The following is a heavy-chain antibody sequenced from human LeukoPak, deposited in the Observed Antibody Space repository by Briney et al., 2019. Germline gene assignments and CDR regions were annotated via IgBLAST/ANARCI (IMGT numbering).Heavy chain of an antibody. D-gene: IGHD4/OR15-4a*01. CDR2: ISSSSSTM. CDR3: ARRAGAYSHPYDY. Sequence: PGGSLRLSCAASGFTFSNYRMTWVRQAPGKGLEWVSYISSSSSTMYFADSVKGRFTISRDNAKDSLYLQMNSLRAEDTAVYYCARRAGAYSHPYDYWGQGTLVTVSS. J-gene: IGHJ4*02. V-gene: IGHV3-48*01. CDR1: GFTFSNYR.